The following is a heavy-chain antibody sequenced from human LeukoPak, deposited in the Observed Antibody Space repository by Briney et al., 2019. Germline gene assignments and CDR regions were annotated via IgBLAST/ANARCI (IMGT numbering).Heavy chain of an antibody. CDR2: IIPILGIA. V-gene: IGHV1-69*04. Sequence: SVKVSCNASGGTFSSYTISWVRHAPGQGLEWMGRIIPILGIANYAQKFQGRVTTSADKYTSITYIELSSLRSEDTAVYYCARDLGAPTGTTDYYYDYMDVWGKGTTVTVSS. CDR3: ARDLGAPTGTTDYYYDYMDV. D-gene: IGHD1-1*01. CDR1: GGTFSSYT. J-gene: IGHJ6*03.